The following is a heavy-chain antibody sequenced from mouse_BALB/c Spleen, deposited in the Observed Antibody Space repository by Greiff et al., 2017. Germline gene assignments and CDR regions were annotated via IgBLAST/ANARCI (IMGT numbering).Heavy chain of an antibody. V-gene: IGHV1-7*01. CDR1: GYTFTSYW. Sequence: VQLQQSGAELAKPGASVKMSCKASGYTFTSYWMHWVKQRPGQGLEWIGYINPSTGYTEYNQKFKDKATLTADKSSSTAYMQLSSLTSEDSAVYYCARGHWDYWGQGTTLTVSS. CDR3: ARGHWDY. CDR2: INPSTGYT. J-gene: IGHJ2*01.